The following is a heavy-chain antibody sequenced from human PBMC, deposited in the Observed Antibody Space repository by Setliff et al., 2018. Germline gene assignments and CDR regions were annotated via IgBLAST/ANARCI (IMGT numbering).Heavy chain of an antibody. D-gene: IGHD6-13*01. CDR2: INTGGGSS. V-gene: IGHV1-46*01. CDR3: ARAGLASSGRKGVFDY. J-gene: IGHJ4*02. Sequence: GASVKVSCKASGYSLVTHYMHWVRQAPGQGLEWMGLINTGGGSSSYAPKFQGRVTMTRDTSTSTVYMEVNNRGSEDTAVYFCARAGLASSGRKGVFDYWGQGTLVTVSS. CDR1: GYSLVTHY.